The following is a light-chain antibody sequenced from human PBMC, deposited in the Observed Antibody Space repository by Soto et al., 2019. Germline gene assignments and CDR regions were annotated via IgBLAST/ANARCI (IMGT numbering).Light chain of an antibody. V-gene: IGKV3-20*01. CDR3: QQYGSSPSVT. J-gene: IGKJ5*01. CDR2: GAS. CDR1: QSVRSSN. Sequence: EIVLTQSPGTLSLSPGERATLSCRASQSVRSSNLTWYQQRYGQAPGLLIYGASSRATDIPDRFSGSGSGTDFTLTISRLEPEDSAVYYCQQYGSSPSVTFGQGTRLEIQ.